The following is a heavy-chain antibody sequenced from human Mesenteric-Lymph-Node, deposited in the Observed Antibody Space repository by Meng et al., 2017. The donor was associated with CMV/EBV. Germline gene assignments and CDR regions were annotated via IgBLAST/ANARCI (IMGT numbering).Heavy chain of an antibody. CDR2: IIPILGIA. CDR3: ARDKGGIAARPLYYYGMDV. J-gene: IGHJ6*02. V-gene: IGHV1-69*10. D-gene: IGHD6-6*01. CDR1: GGTFSSYA. Sequence: SVKVSCKASGGTFSSYAISWVRQAPGQGLEWMGGIIPILGIANYAQKFQGRVTITTDESTSTAYMELSSLRSEDTAVYYCARDKGGIAARPLYYYGMDVWGQGTTVTVSS.